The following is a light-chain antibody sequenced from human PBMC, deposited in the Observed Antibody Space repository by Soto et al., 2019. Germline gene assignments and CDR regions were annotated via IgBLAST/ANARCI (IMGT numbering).Light chain of an antibody. V-gene: IGKV3-15*01. CDR1: QSVSSN. CDR3: QQYNNWPPIN. Sequence: EIFVTHSPATLSVSPLERATLSCSSSQSVSSNLAWYQQKPGQAPRLLIYGASTRATGIPARFSGSGSGTESTLTISSLQSEDFAVYYCQQYNNWPPINFGQGTRLEIK. CDR2: GAS. J-gene: IGKJ5*01.